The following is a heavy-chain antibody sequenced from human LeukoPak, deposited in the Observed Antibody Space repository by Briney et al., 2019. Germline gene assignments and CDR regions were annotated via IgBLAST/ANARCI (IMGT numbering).Heavy chain of an antibody. J-gene: IGHJ4*02. Sequence: ASVKVSCKASGYTFTNYGIKWVRQAPGQGLEWMGWISTYNGNTDYAQNLQGRVTMTTDTSTSTAYMELRSLRSDDTAVYHCARDIGGSYSDSGEEEYWGQGTLVTVSS. CDR2: ISTYNGNT. V-gene: IGHV1-18*01. CDR3: ARDIGGSYSDSGEEEY. CDR1: GYTFTNYG. D-gene: IGHD1-26*01.